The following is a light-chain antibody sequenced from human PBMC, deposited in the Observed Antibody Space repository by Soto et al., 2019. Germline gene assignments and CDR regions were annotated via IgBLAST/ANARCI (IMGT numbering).Light chain of an antibody. CDR1: SSHIGNNY. CDR2: ENN. J-gene: IGLJ1*01. Sequence: SVVTRPPSECGAPGQKGHNTCSGNSSHIGNNYVSWYQQLPGTAPKLLIYENNKRPPGIPDRFSGSKSGTSATLGITGLQTGDEADYYCGTWDSSLSAYVFGTGTKVTVL. CDR3: GTWDSSLSAYV. V-gene: IGLV1-51*02.